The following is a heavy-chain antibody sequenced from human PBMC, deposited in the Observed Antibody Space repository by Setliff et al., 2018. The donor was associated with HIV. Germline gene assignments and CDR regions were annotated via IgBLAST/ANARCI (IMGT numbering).Heavy chain of an antibody. D-gene: IGHD3-3*01. Sequence: VASVKVSCKASGYTFTSYDINWVRQATGQGLEWMGWMNPNSGNTGYAQKFQGRVTMTRNTSISTAYMELSSLRSEDTAVYYCARGRYNFWGGYRWFDPWGQGTLVTVPS. J-gene: IGHJ5*02. V-gene: IGHV1-8*02. CDR1: GYTFTSYD. CDR3: ARGRYNFWGGYRWFDP. CDR2: MNPNSGNT.